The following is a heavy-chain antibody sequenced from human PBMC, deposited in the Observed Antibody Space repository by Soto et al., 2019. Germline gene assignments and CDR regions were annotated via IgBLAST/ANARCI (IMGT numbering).Heavy chain of an antibody. V-gene: IGHV4-59*01. J-gene: IGHJ6*02. CDR3: ASSNIAAAGFYYYGMDV. CDR1: GGSISSYY. D-gene: IGHD6-13*01. CDR2: IYYSGIT. Sequence: SETLSLTCTVSGGSISSYYWSWIRQPPGKGLEWIGYIYYSGITNYNPSLKSRVTISVDTSKNQFSLKLSSVTAADTAVYYCASSNIAAAGFYYYGMDVWGRGTTVTVSS.